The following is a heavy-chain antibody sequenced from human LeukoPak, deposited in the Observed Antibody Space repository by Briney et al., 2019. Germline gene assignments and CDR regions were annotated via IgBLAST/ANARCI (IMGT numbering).Heavy chain of an antibody. V-gene: IGHV3-20*04. Sequence: GGSLRVSCAASGFTFGDYGMRWVRQATGKGLEWVSGINGNGGRVVYADAMKGRFTVSRDNAKNSLYLQMNSLRDEDTALYYCARDHVGSGYYYFDYWGQGTLVTVSS. CDR3: ARDHVGSGYYYFDY. J-gene: IGHJ4*02. CDR2: INGNGGRV. D-gene: IGHD3-22*01. CDR1: GFTFGDYG.